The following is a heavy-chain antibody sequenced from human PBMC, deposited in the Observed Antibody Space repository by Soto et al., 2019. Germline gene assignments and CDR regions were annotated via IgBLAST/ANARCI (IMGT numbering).Heavy chain of an antibody. J-gene: IGHJ5*02. CDR3: ARDKQYSSGGANWFDP. Sequence: ASVKVSCKASGYTFTSYYMHGVRQAPGQGLEWMGIINPSGGSTSYAQKFQGRVTMTRDTSTSTVYMELRSLRSEDTAVYYCARDKQYSSGGANWFDPWGQGTLVTVSS. D-gene: IGHD6-19*01. V-gene: IGHV1-46*01. CDR1: GYTFTSYY. CDR2: INPSGGST.